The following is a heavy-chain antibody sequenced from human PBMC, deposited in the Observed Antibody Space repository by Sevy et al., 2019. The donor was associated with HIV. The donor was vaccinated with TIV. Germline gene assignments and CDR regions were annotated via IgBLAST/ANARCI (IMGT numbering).Heavy chain of an antibody. CDR2: IKEDGSVK. D-gene: IGHD6-13*01. V-gene: IGHV3-7*01. Sequence: GGSLRLSCEASGFTFSSYWMSWVRQAPGKGLEWVANIKEDGSVKYYVESVKGRFTISRDNPKNSVYLQMNSLRAEDAALYYCVRAIGAAGSYWGLGTLVTVSS. CDR1: GFTFSSYW. J-gene: IGHJ4*02. CDR3: VRAIGAAGSY.